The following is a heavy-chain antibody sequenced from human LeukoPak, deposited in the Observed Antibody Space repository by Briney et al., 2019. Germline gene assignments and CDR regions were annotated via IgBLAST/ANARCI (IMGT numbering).Heavy chain of an antibody. Sequence: ASVKVSCKASGYTFSNYGITWVRQAPGQGLEWMGWISAYNGNTNYAQKFQGRVTMTTDTSTSTAYMELRNLRSDDTAVYYCARGDRLVVRGVIGPCNYWGQGALVTVPS. D-gene: IGHD3-10*01. CDR2: ISAYNGNT. CDR3: ARGDRLVVRGVIGPCNY. V-gene: IGHV1-18*01. CDR1: GYTFSNYG. J-gene: IGHJ4*02.